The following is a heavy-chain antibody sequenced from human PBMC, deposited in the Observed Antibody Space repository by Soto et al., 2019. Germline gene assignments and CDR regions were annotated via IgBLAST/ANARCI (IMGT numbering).Heavy chain of an antibody. Sequence: QLQLQESGPGLVKPSETLSLTCTVSGGSISSSSYYWGWIRQPPGKGLEWIGSIYYSGSTYYNPSLKSRVTISVDTSKNQFSLKLSSVTAADTAVYYCARQLTTVTTGVPNYNWFDPWGQGTLVTVSS. J-gene: IGHJ5*02. V-gene: IGHV4-39*01. D-gene: IGHD4-17*01. CDR1: GGSISSSSYY. CDR3: ARQLTTVTTGVPNYNWFDP. CDR2: IYYSGST.